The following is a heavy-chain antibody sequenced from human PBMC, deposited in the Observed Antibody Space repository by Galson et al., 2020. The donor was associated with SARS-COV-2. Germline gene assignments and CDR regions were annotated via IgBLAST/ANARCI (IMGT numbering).Heavy chain of an antibody. D-gene: IGHD3-9*01. CDR2: IYPGDSDT. J-gene: IGHJ4*02. V-gene: IGHV5-51*01. Sequence: KIGESLKISCKGSGYSFTSYWIGWVRQMPGKGLEWMGIIYPGDSDTRYSPSFQGQVTISADKSISTAYLQWSSLKASDTAMYYCARSPSRGDILVLIDYWGQGTLVTVSS. CDR1: GYSFTSYW. CDR3: ARSPSRGDILVLIDY.